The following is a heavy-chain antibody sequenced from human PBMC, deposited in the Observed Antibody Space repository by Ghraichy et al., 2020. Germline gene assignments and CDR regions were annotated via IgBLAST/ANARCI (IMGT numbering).Heavy chain of an antibody. CDR1: GGSISSADSN. V-gene: IGHV4-31*03. CDR3: TRDRRLGSYYSGMDV. D-gene: IGHD7-27*01. J-gene: IGHJ6*02. CDR2: IYYSGST. Sequence: LSLTCTVSGGSISSADSNWNWIRQHPGKGLEWIGYIYYSGSTYYNPSLKSRVTISVDTSKNQFSLKLSSVTAADTAVYYCTRDRRLGSYYSGMDVWGQGTTVTVSS.